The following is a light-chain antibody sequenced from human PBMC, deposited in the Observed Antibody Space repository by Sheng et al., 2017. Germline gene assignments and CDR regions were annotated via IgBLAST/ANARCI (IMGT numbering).Light chain of an antibody. CDR2: GAS. CDR3: HQYNNWPAWT. V-gene: IGKV3-15*01. J-gene: IGKJ1*01. CDR1: QSVTNN. Sequence: EIVVTQSPATLSVSPGEGATLSCRASQSVTNNLAWYQQKPGQAPRLLIYGASTRVAGLPARFSGSGSGTEFTLTISSLQSDDSAVYYCHQYNNWPAWTFGQGTKVEIK.